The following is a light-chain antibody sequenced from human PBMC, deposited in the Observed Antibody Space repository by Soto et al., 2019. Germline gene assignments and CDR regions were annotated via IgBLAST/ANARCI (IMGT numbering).Light chain of an antibody. J-gene: IGLJ1*01. V-gene: IGLV2-8*01. Sequence: QSVLAQPPSASGSPGQSVTISCTGTSSDVGAYTYVSWYQQHPGKAPKLMIYGVTERPSGVPDRFSGSKSGNTASLTVSGLQTEDEAYYYCRSYAGSNNYVFGTGTKVTVL. CDR1: SSDVGAYTY. CDR2: GVT. CDR3: RSYAGSNNYV.